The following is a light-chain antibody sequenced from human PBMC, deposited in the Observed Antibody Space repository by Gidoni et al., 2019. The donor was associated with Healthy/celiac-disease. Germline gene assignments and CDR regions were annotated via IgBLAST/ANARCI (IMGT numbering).Light chain of an antibody. V-gene: IGKV1-39*01. Sequence: DIQMTQSPSSLSASVRDRVTITCRASQSISSYLNWYQQKPGKAPKLLIYAASSLQSGVPSRFSGSGSGTDFTLTISSLQPEDFATYYCQQSYSTPWTFXXXTKVEIK. J-gene: IGKJ1*01. CDR3: QQSYSTPWT. CDR1: QSISSY. CDR2: AAS.